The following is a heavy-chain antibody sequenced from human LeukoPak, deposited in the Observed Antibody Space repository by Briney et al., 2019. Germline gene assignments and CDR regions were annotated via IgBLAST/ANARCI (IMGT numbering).Heavy chain of an antibody. CDR1: GGSFSGYY. J-gene: IGHJ4*02. D-gene: IGHD2-2*02. CDR2: INHSGST. CDR3: ARVVPAAISHSSGWYGPLDY. Sequence: SETLSLTCAVYGGSFSGYYWSWIRRPPGKGLEWIGEINHSGSTNYNPSLKSRVTISVDTSKNQFSLKLSSVTAADTAVYYCARVVPAAISHSSGWYGPLDYWGQGTLVTVSS. V-gene: IGHV4-34*01.